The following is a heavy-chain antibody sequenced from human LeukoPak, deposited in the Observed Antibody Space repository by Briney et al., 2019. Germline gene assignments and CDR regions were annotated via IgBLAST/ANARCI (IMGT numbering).Heavy chain of an antibody. CDR2: INPSGGST. V-gene: IGHV1-46*03. J-gene: IGHJ5*02. CDR1: GYTFTSYY. D-gene: IGHD6-6*01. Sequence: ASVKVSCKASGYTFTSYYMHWVRQAPGQGLEWMVIINPSGGSTNYAQKFQGRVTMTRDTSTSTVYMELSSLRPEDTAVYFCARDRNLEYSSSSGRFDPWGQGTLVTVSS. CDR3: ARDRNLEYSSSSGRFDP.